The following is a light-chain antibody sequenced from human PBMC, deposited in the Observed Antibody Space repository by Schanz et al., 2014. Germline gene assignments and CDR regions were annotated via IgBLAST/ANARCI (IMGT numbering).Light chain of an antibody. CDR1: QGISSN. CDR2: GAS. CDR3: QQYHDWPPLT. Sequence: EIVMTQSPGTLSVSPGERATLSCSAGQGISSNLAWYQHKTGQAPRLLIYGASTRATGIPGRFSGSGSGTEFTLTISSLQSEDFAVYYCQQYHDWPPLTFGGGTKVEI. J-gene: IGKJ4*01. V-gene: IGKV3-15*01.